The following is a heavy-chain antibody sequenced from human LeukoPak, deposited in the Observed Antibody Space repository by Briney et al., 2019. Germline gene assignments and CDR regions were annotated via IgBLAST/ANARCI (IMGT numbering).Heavy chain of an antibody. CDR2: ISSFSGTI. CDR3: AREAVYSSSSQNPTYFDY. CDR1: GLTFSSYS. D-gene: IGHD6-6*01. Sequence: GGPLRLSCAASGLTFSSYSMNWVRQAPGKGLEWVAYISSFSGTIYYADSVKGRFTISRDNAKNSLYLQMNSLRAEDTALYYCAREAVYSSSSQNPTYFDYWGQGTLVTVSS. V-gene: IGHV3-48*04. J-gene: IGHJ4*02.